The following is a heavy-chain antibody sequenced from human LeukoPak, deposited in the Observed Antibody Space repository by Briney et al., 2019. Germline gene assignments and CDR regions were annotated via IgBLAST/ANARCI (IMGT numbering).Heavy chain of an antibody. Sequence: ASVRVSCKAYGYSFTGYYVYWVRQAPGQGLEWVGWINPNSGDTGYAQKFQGRVTLTRDTSITTAYMDLIRLTSADTAVYYCTSSEHYQHWGQGTLVTVSS. D-gene: IGHD1/OR15-1a*01. V-gene: IGHV1-2*02. CDR1: GYSFTGYY. CDR3: TSSEHYQH. CDR2: INPNSGDT. J-gene: IGHJ4*02.